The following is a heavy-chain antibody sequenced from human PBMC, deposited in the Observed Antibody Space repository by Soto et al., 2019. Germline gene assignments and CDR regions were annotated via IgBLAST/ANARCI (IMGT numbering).Heavy chain of an antibody. D-gene: IGHD2-8*02. CDR1: GGSFSGYY. V-gene: IGHV4-34*01. Sequence: PSETLSLTCAVYGGSFSGYYWTWIRQPPGTGLEWIGEINHSGSTNSNPSLKSRVTISVDTSKNQFSLKLTSVTAADTAVYYCARDKITGLFDYWGQGTLVTVSS. CDR3: ARDKITGLFDY. J-gene: IGHJ4*02. CDR2: INHSGST.